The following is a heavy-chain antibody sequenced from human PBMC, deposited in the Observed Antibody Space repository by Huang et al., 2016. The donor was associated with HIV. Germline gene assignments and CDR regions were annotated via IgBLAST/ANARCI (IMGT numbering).Heavy chain of an antibody. V-gene: IGHV3-30*18. J-gene: IGHJ4*02. Sequence: QVQLVESGGGVVQPGRSLRLSCAAFGFTFNKFDMHWVRQGPGKGVEWVEMISDDGSSKYQADSVKGRCTISRDNSKNTVYLQMNSLRVEDTAVYYCAKDGRGSGTYYDYFEYWGQGTLVTVSS. CDR3: AKDGRGSGTYYDYFEY. D-gene: IGHD1-26*01. CDR2: ISDDGSSK. CDR1: GFTFNKFD.